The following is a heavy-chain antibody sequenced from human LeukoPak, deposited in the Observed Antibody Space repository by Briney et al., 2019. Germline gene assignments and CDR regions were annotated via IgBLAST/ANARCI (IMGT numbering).Heavy chain of an antibody. Sequence: QPGGSLRLSCAASGFTFSSYTMSWVRQAPGKGLEWVSAISGSGGSTYYADYVKGRFSISRDNSKNTLYLQMNSLRAEDTAVYYCARDLPGCSTTSCFIDAFDIWGQGTMVSVSS. CDR2: ISGSGGST. CDR3: ARDLPGCSTTSCFIDAFDI. J-gene: IGHJ3*02. CDR1: GFTFSSYT. V-gene: IGHV3-23*01. D-gene: IGHD2-2*01.